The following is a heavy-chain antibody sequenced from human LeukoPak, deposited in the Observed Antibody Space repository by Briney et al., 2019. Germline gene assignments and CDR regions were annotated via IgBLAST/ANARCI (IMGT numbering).Heavy chain of an antibody. D-gene: IGHD6-19*01. V-gene: IGHV1-18*01. CDR1: GYTFTSYG. J-gene: IGHJ6*02. Sequence: ASVKVSCKASGYTFTSYGISWVRQAPGQGLEWMGWISAYNGITNYAQKLQGRVTMTTDTSTSTAYMELRSLRSDDTAVYYCAKDMVSGQWLARDYYYYYGMDVWGQGTTVTVSS. CDR3: AKDMVSGQWLARDYYYYYGMDV. CDR2: ISAYNGIT.